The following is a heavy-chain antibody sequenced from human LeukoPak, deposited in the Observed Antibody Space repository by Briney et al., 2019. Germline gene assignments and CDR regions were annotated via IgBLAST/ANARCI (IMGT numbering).Heavy chain of an antibody. CDR2: IIPIFGTA. CDR1: GGTFSSYA. D-gene: IGHD1-1*01. Sequence: GASVEVSCKASGGTFSSYAISWVRQAPGQGLEWMGGIIPIFGTANYAQKFQGRVTITADESTSTAYMELSSLRSEDTAVYYCAREGTTGTTGNNWFDPWGQGTLVTVSS. J-gene: IGHJ5*02. V-gene: IGHV1-69*13. CDR3: AREGTTGTTGNNWFDP.